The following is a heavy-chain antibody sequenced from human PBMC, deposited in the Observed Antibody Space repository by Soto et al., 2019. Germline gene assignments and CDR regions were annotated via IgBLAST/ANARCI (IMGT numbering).Heavy chain of an antibody. CDR3: ASDRRGWYDF. D-gene: IGHD6-19*01. V-gene: IGHV1-18*01. CDR1: GYPFISNR. Sequence: QVHLVQSGTEVKKPGASVKVSCKDSGYPFISNRLSWVRQAPGQGVEWMGWISPHNGYAKYGQRFQDRVTMPADTSTSTVYMELRSLRSDDTAVFYCASDRRGWYDFWGQGTLVTVSA. J-gene: IGHJ4*02. CDR2: ISPHNGYA.